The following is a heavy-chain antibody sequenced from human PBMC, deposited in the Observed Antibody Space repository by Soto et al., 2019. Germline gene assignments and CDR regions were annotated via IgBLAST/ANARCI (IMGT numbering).Heavy chain of an antibody. V-gene: IGHV3-23*01. D-gene: IGHD3-10*01. CDR3: AKDRWENYYGSGSFYY. CDR1: GFTFASYA. CDR2: ISGSGGST. Sequence: EVQLLESGGGLVQPGGSLRLSVAASGFTFASYAMGGVPQPPGRGLEWVSAISGSGGSTYYADSVKGRFTISRDNSKNTLYLQMNSLRVEDTAVYYCAKDRWENYYGSGSFYYWGQGTLVTVSS. J-gene: IGHJ4*02.